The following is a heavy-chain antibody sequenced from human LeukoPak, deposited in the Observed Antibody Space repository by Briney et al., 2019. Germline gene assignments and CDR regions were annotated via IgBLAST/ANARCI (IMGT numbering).Heavy chain of an antibody. CDR2: IIPILGIA. D-gene: IGHD1-1*01. CDR1: GGTFSSYA. V-gene: IGHV1-69*04. Sequence: GASVKVSCKASGGTFSSYAISWVRQAPGQGLEWMGRIIPILGIANYAQKYQGRVTMTTDTSTTTGYMELRSLRSDDTAVYYCAREGNSWFDPWGQGTLVTVSS. J-gene: IGHJ5*02. CDR3: AREGNSWFDP.